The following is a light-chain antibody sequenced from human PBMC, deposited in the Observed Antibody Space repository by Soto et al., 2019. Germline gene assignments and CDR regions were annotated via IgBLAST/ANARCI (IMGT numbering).Light chain of an antibody. CDR2: AAS. V-gene: IGKV3-15*01. CDR3: QQYKNWPPLA. Sequence: EIVMTQSPATLSVSPGETATLSCRASQSVGSAVAWYQHKPGQAPRLVIVAASIRATGVPGRFSGAGSGTEFTLTISSLQSEDFAVYYCQQYKNWPPLAFGGGNTVEIK. CDR1: QSVGSA. J-gene: IGKJ4*01.